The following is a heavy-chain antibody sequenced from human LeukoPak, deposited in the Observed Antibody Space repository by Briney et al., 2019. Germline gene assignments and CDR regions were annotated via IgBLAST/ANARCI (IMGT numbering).Heavy chain of an antibody. V-gene: IGHV4-59*01. D-gene: IGHD1-7*01. CDR1: GGSISSYY. J-gene: IGHJ6*03. Sequence: SETLSLTCTVSGGSISSYYWSWIRQPPGKGLEWIGYIYYSGSTNYNPSLKSRVTISVDTSKNQFSLKLSSVTAADTAVYYCARGGETGTTSYYYYYMDVWGKGTTVTVSS. CDR2: IYYSGST. CDR3: ARGGETGTTSYYYYYMDV.